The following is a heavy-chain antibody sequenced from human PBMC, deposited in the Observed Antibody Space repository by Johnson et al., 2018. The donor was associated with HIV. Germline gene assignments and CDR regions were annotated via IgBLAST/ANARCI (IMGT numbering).Heavy chain of an antibody. CDR3: AKVGAFTFGGVIVLPSVAFDI. CDR2: INWNGGST. CDR1: GFTVSSNY. V-gene: IGHV3-20*04. Sequence: VQLVESGGGVVQPGRSLRLSCAASGFTVSSNYMSWVRQAPGKGLEWVSGINWNGGSTGYADSVKGRFTISRDNAKNSLYLQMNSLRAEDTALYYCAKVGAFTFGGVIVLPSVAFDIWGQGTMVTVSS. J-gene: IGHJ3*02. D-gene: IGHD3-16*02.